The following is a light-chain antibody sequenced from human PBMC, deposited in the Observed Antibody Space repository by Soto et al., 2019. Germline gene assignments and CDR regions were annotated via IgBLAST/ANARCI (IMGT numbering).Light chain of an antibody. Sequence: QLVLTQSPSASASLGASVKLTCILSSGHSRYDIAWHQQQPGKGPRFLMKVNTEGAHRKGDGMPDRFSGSSSGAERYLIISRLRSEDEADYYCQTWGTGIVVFGGGTKLTVL. CDR2: VNTEGAH. J-gene: IGLJ2*01. V-gene: IGLV4-69*01. CDR3: QTWGTGIVV. CDR1: SGHSRYD.